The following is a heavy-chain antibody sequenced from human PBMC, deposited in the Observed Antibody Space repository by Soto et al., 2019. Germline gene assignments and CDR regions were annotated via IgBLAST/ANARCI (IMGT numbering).Heavy chain of an antibody. CDR2: INAGNGNT. V-gene: IGHV1-3*01. Sequence: ASVKVSCKASGYTFTSYAMHWVRQAPGQRLEWMGWINAGNGNTKYSQKFQGRVTITRDTSASTAYMELSSLRSEDTAVYYCARDIYGLGRINGFSYRSGSHGMVVSGEAVTVTV. CDR1: GYTFTSYA. CDR3: ARDIYGLGRINGFSYRSGSHGMVV. J-gene: IGHJ6*02. D-gene: IGHD3-10*01.